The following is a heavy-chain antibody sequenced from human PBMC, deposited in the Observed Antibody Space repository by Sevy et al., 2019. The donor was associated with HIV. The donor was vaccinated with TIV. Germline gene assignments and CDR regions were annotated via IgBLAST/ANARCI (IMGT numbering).Heavy chain of an antibody. D-gene: IGHD2-2*01. CDR1: GFTFSTYG. CDR2: IRFDGSIK. V-gene: IGHV3-30*02. Sequence: GGSLRLSCAASGFTFSTYGIHWVRQAPGKGLEWVAFIRFDGSIKYYTDSVKGRLTISRDNSKNTLYLQMNSLRAEDTAVYFCAKVLHIVVVPAGIDYYYGMDVWGQGTTVTVSS. J-gene: IGHJ6*02. CDR3: AKVLHIVVVPAGIDYYYGMDV.